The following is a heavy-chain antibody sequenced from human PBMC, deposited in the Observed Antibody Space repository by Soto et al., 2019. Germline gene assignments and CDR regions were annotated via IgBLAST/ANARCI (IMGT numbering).Heavy chain of an antibody. Sequence: QVQLVESGGGVVQPGRSLRLSCAASGFTFSSYAMHWVRQAPGKGLEWVAVISYDGSNKYYADSVEGRFTISRDNSKNTLYLQMNSLRAEDTAVYYCSMVRGVIITPDYWGQGTLVTVSS. CDR1: GFTFSSYA. J-gene: IGHJ4*02. V-gene: IGHV3-30-3*01. CDR2: ISYDGSNK. CDR3: SMVRGVIITPDY. D-gene: IGHD3-10*01.